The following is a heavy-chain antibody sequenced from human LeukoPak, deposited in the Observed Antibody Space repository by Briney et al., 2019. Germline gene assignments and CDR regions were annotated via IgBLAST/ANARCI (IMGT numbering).Heavy chain of an antibody. CDR2: IKQDGSEK. CDR1: GFTFSSYW. D-gene: IGHD2-21*02. J-gene: IGHJ6*02. Sequence: SGGSLRLSCAASGFTFSSYWMSWVRQAPGKGLEWVANIKQDGSEKYYVDSVKGRFTISRDNAKNLLFLQMNSLRADDTAVYHCLMSLTAHYYHGVDVWGQGTPVSVSS. V-gene: IGHV3-7*02. CDR3: LMSLTAHYYHGVDV.